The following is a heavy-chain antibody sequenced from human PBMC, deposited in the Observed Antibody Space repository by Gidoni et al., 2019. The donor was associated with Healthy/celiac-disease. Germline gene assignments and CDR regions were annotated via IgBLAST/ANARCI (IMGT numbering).Heavy chain of an antibody. J-gene: IGHJ3*02. Sequence: QVQLVQSGAEVKKPGASVKVSCKASGYTFTSYDINWVRQATGQGLEWMGWMKANSGNTGYAQKFQGRVTMTRNTSISTAYMELSSLRSEDTAVYYCARGPHTMIVVVAFDIWGQGTMVTVSS. V-gene: IGHV1-8*01. CDR1: GYTFTSYD. D-gene: IGHD3-22*01. CDR3: ARGPHTMIVVVAFDI. CDR2: MKANSGNT.